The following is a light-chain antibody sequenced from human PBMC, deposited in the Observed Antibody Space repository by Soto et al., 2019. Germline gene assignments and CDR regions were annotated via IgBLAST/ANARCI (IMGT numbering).Light chain of an antibody. CDR1: SSDVGGYNY. CDR2: EVS. V-gene: IGLV2-14*01. Sequence: QSALTQPASVSGSPGQSLTISCTGTSSDVGGYNYVSWYQQHPGKAPKLMIYEVSNRPSGVSHGFSGSKSGNTASLTISGRQAEDEADSYCSSYTSSSTLGVFGGGTQLT. J-gene: IGLJ2*01. CDR3: SSYTSSSTLGV.